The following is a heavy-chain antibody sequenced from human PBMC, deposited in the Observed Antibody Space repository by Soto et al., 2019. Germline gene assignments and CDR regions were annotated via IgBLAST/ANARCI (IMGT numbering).Heavy chain of an antibody. V-gene: IGHV3-23*01. CDR1: GFTFSSYA. Sequence: EVQLLESGGALVQPGGSLRLSCAASGFTFSSYAMSWVRQAPGKGLEWVSSIRGGGSFTYYADSVRGRFTISRDNSRNTLSLQLSSLRVEDTAVYYCATTLWVGHYFFDHWGQGALVTVSS. CDR2: IRGGGSFT. D-gene: IGHD3-10*01. CDR3: ATTLWVGHYFFDH. J-gene: IGHJ4*02.